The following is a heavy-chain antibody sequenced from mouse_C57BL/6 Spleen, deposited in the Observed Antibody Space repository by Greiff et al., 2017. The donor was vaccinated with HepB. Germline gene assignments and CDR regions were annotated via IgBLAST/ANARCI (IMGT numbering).Heavy chain of an antibody. CDR1: GFNIKDDY. Sequence: VQLQQSGAELVRPGASVKLSCTASGFNIKDDYMHWVKQRPEQGLEWIGWIDPENGDTEYASKFQGKATITADTSSNTAYLQLSSLTSEDTAVYYCTTEAQAVFDCWGQGTTLTVAS. D-gene: IGHD3-2*02. J-gene: IGHJ2*01. CDR2: IDPENGDT. CDR3: TTEAQAVFDC. V-gene: IGHV14-4*01.